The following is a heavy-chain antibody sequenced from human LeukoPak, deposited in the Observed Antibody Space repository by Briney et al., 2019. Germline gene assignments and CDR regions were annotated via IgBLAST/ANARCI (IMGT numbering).Heavy chain of an antibody. Sequence: GGSLRLSCAASGFTFSSYAMSWVRQAPGKGLEWVANIKQDGSETYYVDSVKGRFTISRDNAKNSLYLQMNSLRAEDTAVYYCARVSSGWYLGEYFQHWGQGTLVTVSS. D-gene: IGHD6-19*01. CDR2: IKQDGSET. CDR1: GFTFSSYA. J-gene: IGHJ1*01. V-gene: IGHV3-7*01. CDR3: ARVSSGWYLGEYFQH.